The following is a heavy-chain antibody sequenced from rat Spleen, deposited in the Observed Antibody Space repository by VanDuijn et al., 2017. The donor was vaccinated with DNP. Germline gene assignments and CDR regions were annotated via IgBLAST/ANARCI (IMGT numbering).Heavy chain of an antibody. CDR3: ARHTLRAYYFDY. CDR1: GFTFSNYG. D-gene: IGHD1-11*01. CDR2: ISTSGGIT. V-gene: IGHV5S13*01. J-gene: IGHJ2*01. Sequence: EVQLVESGGGLVQPGRSLKLSCAASGFTFSNYGMAWVRQAPKKGLEWVATISTSGGITYYRDSVKGRFTVSRDNAKSTLYLQMNSLRSEDMATYYCARHTLRAYYFDYWGQGVMVTVSS.